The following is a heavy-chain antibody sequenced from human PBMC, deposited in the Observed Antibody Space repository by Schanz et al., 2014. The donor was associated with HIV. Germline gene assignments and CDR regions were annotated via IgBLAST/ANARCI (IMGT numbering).Heavy chain of an antibody. V-gene: IGHV3-23*04. CDR2: ISGGSGST. D-gene: IGHD1-20*01. Sequence: VQLVESGGGVVQPGRSLRLSCAASGLTLSSYGMSWVRQAPGKGLEWVSSISGGSGSTFYADSVKGRFTISRDNSKNTLYLQMNSLRAEDTAVYYCAKDQGDVTGTPFDYWGQGTLVTVSS. J-gene: IGHJ4*02. CDR1: GLTLSSYG. CDR3: AKDQGDVTGTPFDY.